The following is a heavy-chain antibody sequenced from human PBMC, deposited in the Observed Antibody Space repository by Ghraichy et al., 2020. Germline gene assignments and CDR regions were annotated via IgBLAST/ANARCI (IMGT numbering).Heavy chain of an antibody. CDR1: GGSISSSSYY. V-gene: IGHV4-39*01. D-gene: IGHD3-10*01. CDR3: ARWMVRGGTPEHYFDY. CDR2: IYNSGST. J-gene: IGHJ4*02. Sequence: SETLSLTCTVSGGSISSSSYYWGWIRQPPGKGLEWIGSIYNSGSTYYNPSLKSRVTISVDTSKNQFSLKLSSVTAADTAVYYCARWMVRGGTPEHYFDYWGQGTLVTVSS.